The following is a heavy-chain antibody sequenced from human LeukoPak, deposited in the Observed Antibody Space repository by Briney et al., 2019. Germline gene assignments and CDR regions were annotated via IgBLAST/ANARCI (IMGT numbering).Heavy chain of an antibody. CDR2: IGSSGVNT. J-gene: IGHJ5*02. CDR3: AKGRNSGSYFGIDP. Sequence: PGGSLRLSCAASGFTFSDYAMSWVRQAPGKGLEWVSGIGSSGVNTDYATSVKGRFTISRDNTKSTLHLLMNSLRVEDTATYHCAKGRNSGSYFGIDPWGQGTPVSVSS. CDR1: GFTFSDYA. V-gene: IGHV3-23*01. D-gene: IGHD3-10*01.